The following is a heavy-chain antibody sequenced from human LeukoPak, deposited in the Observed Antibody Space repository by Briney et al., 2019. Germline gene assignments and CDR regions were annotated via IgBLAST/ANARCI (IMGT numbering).Heavy chain of an antibody. V-gene: IGHV3-9*01. Sequence: PGRSLRLSCAASGFTFDDYAMHWVRQAPGKGLEWVSGISWNSGSIGYADSVKGRFTISRDNAKNPLYLQMNSLRAEDTALYYCAKDYIGIAAAGHFDYWGQGTLVTVSS. CDR3: AKDYIGIAAAGHFDY. J-gene: IGHJ4*02. D-gene: IGHD6-13*01. CDR2: ISWNSGSI. CDR1: GFTFDDYA.